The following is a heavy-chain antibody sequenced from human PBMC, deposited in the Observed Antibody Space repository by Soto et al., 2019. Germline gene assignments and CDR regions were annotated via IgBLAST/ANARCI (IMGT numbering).Heavy chain of an antibody. Sequence: EVQLVESGGGLVQPGASLRLSCAASGFTFSLYWMTWVRQAPGKGLEWVANIKQDGSERHYVDSVKGRFTISRDNAKNALYLQINGLRAEDTAVYYCARDIWTVDIVTTTYSYYGMDVWGQGTTVTVSS. J-gene: IGHJ6*02. CDR1: GFTFSLYW. CDR2: IKQDGSER. CDR3: ARDIWTVDIVTTTYSYYGMDV. V-gene: IGHV3-7*03. D-gene: IGHD5-12*01.